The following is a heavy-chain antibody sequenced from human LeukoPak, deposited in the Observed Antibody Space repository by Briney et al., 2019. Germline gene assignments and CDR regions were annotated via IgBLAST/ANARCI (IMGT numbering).Heavy chain of an antibody. Sequence: PGGSLRLSCAASGFTFSTYIMNWVRQTPEKGLEWVSVISDNGDITKYADSVRGRFTMSRDNSKNTLFLQMNTLRADDTALYYCAKKSGPGTDPLDCWGQGTLVTVSS. J-gene: IGHJ4*02. D-gene: IGHD3-10*01. CDR1: GFTFSTYI. CDR2: ISDNGDIT. V-gene: IGHV3-23*01. CDR3: AKKSGPGTDPLDC.